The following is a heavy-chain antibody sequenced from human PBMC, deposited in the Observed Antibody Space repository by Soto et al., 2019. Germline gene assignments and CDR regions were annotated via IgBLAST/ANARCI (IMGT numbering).Heavy chain of an antibody. V-gene: IGHV3-21*01. J-gene: IGHJ6*02. D-gene: IGHD3-22*01. CDR2: ISSSSSYI. Sequence: PGGSLRLSCAASGFTFSSYSMNWVRQAPGKGLEWVSSISSSSSYIYYADSVKGRFTISRDNAKNSLYLQMNSLRAEDTAVYYCARDMKNYYDSSGYYFNWASYYYGMDVWGQGTTVTVSS. CDR1: GFTFSSYS. CDR3: ARDMKNYYDSSGYYFNWASYYYGMDV.